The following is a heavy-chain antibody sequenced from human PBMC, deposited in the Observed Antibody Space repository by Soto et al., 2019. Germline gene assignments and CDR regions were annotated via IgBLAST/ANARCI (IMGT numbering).Heavy chain of an antibody. D-gene: IGHD5-12*01. CDR2: TYYRSKWYN. Sequence: SQTLSLTCAISVDSVSSNSAAWNWIRQSPSRGLEWLGRTYYRSKWYNDYAVSVKSRITINPDTSKNQFSLQLNSVTPEDTAVYYCARELYSGYDTYNWFDPWGQGTLVTVSS. V-gene: IGHV6-1*01. CDR1: VDSVSSNSAA. CDR3: ARELYSGYDTYNWFDP. J-gene: IGHJ5*02.